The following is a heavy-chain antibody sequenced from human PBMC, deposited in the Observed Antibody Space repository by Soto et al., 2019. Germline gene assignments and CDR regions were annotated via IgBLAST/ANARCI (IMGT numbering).Heavy chain of an antibody. D-gene: IGHD2-21*01. CDR1: GFTVSSNY. Sequence: GGSLRLSCAASGFTVSSNYMSWVRQAPGKGLEWVSVIYSGGSTYYADSVKGRFTISRDNSKNTLYLQMNSLRAQDTAGYYCARGWGVVYFDYWGQGTLVTVSS. CDR2: IYSGGST. V-gene: IGHV3-53*01. J-gene: IGHJ4*02. CDR3: ARGWGVVYFDY.